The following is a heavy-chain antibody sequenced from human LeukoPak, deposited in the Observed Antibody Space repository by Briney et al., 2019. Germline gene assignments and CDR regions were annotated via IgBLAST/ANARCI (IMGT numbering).Heavy chain of an antibody. V-gene: IGHV4-59*08. J-gene: IGHJ3*02. Sequence: PSETLSLTCTVSGGSSSSYYWSWIRQPPGKGPEWIGYIYYSGSTNYNPSLKSRVTISVDTSKNQFSLKLSSVTAANTAVYYCAIYYDFWSGYYNSPDALDIWGQGTMVTVSS. CDR1: GGSSSSYY. CDR2: IYYSGST. D-gene: IGHD3-3*01. CDR3: AIYYDFWSGYYNSPDALDI.